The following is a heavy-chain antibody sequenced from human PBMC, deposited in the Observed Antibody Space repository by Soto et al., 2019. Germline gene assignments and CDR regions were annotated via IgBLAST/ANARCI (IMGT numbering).Heavy chain of an antibody. J-gene: IGHJ3*02. Sequence: ASVKVSCKASGYTFTSYAMHWVRQAPGQRLEWMGWISAYNGNTNYAQKLQGRVTMTTDTSTSTAHMELRSLRSDDTAVYYCAITWGDYHAFDIWGQGTMVTVSS. D-gene: IGHD4-17*01. CDR3: AITWGDYHAFDI. V-gene: IGHV1-18*01. CDR1: GYTFTSYA. CDR2: ISAYNGNT.